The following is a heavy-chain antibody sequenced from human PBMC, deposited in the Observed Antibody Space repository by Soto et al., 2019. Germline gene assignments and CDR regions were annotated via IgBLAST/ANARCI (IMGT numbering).Heavy chain of an antibody. CDR1: GSTFSNAW. Sequence: EVQLVESGGDLVKPGGSLTLSCAASGSTFSNAWMSWVRQAPGKGLEWVGRIKSKTDGGTTDYAAPVKGIFTILRDDSKNMLYLEMSSLKTEGTAMYYCSTYNYIWGSERYRWAYWGQGTLVTVSS. D-gene: IGHD3-16*02. CDR3: STYNYIWGSERYRWAY. CDR2: IKSKTDGGTT. J-gene: IGHJ4*02. V-gene: IGHV3-15*01.